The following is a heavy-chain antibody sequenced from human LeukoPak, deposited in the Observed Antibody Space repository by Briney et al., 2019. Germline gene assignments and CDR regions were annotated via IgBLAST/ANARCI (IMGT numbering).Heavy chain of an antibody. CDR1: GGSFSGYY. D-gene: IGHD6-19*01. CDR2: INHSGST. J-gene: IGHJ4*02. V-gene: IGHV4-34*01. CDR3: AREGRWLVPGLEY. Sequence: PSETLSLTCAVYGGSFSGYYWSWIRQPPGKGLECIGEINHSGSTNYNPSLKSRVTISVDTSKNQFSLKLSCVTAADTAVYYCAREGRWLVPGLEYWGQGTLVTVSS.